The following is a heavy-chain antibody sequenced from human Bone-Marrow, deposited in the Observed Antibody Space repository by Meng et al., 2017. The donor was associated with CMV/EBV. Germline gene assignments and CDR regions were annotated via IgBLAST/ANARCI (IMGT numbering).Heavy chain of an antibody. J-gene: IGHJ6*02. V-gene: IGHV3-43*01. D-gene: IGHD2-2*02. CDR2: ISWDGGST. CDR1: GFTFDDYT. CDR3: AKSLMPDCSSTSCYIQTDYGMDV. Sequence: GESLKISCAASGFTFDDYTMHWVRQAPGKGLEWVSLISWDGGSTYYADSVKGRFTISRDNSKNSLYLQMNSLRTEDTALYYCAKSLMPDCSSTSCYIQTDYGMDVWGQGTTVTVYS.